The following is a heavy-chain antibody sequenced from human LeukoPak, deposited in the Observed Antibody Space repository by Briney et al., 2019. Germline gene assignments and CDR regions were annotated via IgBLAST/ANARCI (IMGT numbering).Heavy chain of an antibody. V-gene: IGHV1-2*02. CDR2: INPNSGGS. CDR1: GYTFTGYY. D-gene: IGHD5-18*01. J-gene: IGHJ4*02. CDR3: ARVPRWIQLWDY. Sequence: ASVKVSCKASGYTFTGYYMHWVRRAPGQGLEWMGWINPNSGGSDYAQKFQGRVTMTRDTPISTAYMELSRLRSDDTAVYYCARVPRWIQLWDYWGQGTLVTVSS.